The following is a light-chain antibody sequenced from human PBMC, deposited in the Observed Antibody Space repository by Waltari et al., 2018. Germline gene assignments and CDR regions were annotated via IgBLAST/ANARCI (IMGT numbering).Light chain of an antibody. J-gene: IGLJ3*02. V-gene: IGLV2-14*03. CDR3: ASYVSSSTLEL. CDR2: DVS. CDR1: SSHVGAYNY. Sequence: QSALTQPASVSGSPGPSITISCTGRSSHVGAYNYVSLYQQHPGKAPRPLIFDVSNRPSGVSNRFSGSKSGNTASLTISGLQAEDEADYYCASYVSSSTLELFGGGTSLTVL.